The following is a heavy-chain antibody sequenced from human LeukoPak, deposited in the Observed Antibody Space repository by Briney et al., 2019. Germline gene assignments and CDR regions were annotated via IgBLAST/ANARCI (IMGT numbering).Heavy chain of an antibody. V-gene: IGHV3-23*01. CDR1: GFTFSSYA. CDR3: AKCRGSYSTEPFDY. J-gene: IGHJ4*02. Sequence: GGSLRLSCAASGFTFSSYAMSWVRQAPGKGLEWVSAISGSGGSTYYADSVKGRFTISRDNSKNTLYLQMNSLRAEDTAVYYRAKCRGSYSTEPFDYWGQGTLVTVSS. D-gene: IGHD1-26*01. CDR2: ISGSGGST.